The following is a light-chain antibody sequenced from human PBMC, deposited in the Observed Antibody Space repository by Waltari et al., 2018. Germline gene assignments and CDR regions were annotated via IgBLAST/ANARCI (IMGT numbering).Light chain of an antibody. CDR2: KAS. V-gene: IGKV1-5*03. Sequence: DIQMTQSPSTLSASVGDRVTITCRASQSISSWLAWYQQKPGKAPKLLIYKASSLESGVPSRFSGSVSGTEFTLTISSLQPDDFATYYCQQYNSYRLTFGGGTKVEIK. CDR1: QSISSW. J-gene: IGKJ4*01. CDR3: QQYNSYRLT.